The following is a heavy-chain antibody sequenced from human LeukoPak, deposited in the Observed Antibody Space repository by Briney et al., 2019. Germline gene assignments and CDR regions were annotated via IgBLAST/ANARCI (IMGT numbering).Heavy chain of an antibody. J-gene: IGHJ4*02. D-gene: IGHD3-10*01. CDR3: ATDRSRYYYGSGSYPTLFDY. V-gene: IGHV1-24*01. Sequence: WASVKVSCKVSGYTLTELSMHWVRQAPGKGLEWMGGFDPEDGETIYAQKFQGRVTMTEDTSTDTAYMELSSLRSEDTAVYYCATDRSRYYYGSGSYPTLFDYWGQGTPVTVSS. CDR1: GYTLTELS. CDR2: FDPEDGET.